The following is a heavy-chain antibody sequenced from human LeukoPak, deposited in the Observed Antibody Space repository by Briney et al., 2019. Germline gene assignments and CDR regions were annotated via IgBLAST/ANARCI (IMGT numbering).Heavy chain of an antibody. Sequence: GGSLRLSCAASGFTFSSSAMSWVRQAPGKGLEWVSAISNNGGYTYYADSVKGRFTISRDDSRNSLYLQMNSLRGEDTAVYYCAKDVGKWESLHYFDYWGQGTLVTVSS. V-gene: IGHV3-23*01. CDR2: ISNNGGYT. D-gene: IGHD1-26*01. CDR1: GFTFSSSA. J-gene: IGHJ4*02. CDR3: AKDVGKWESLHYFDY.